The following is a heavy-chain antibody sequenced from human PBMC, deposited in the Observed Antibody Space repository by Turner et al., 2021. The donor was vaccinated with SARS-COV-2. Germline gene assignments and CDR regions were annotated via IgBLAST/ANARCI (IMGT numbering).Heavy chain of an antibody. V-gene: IGHV3-33*01. CDR3: ARGSNTEKVAAFDS. CDR1: GFTFSFHG. CDR2: INYDDRRE. J-gene: IGHJ4*02. D-gene: IGHD6-25*01. Sequence: QVHLVESGGGVVQPGKSLRLSCAASGFTFSFHGMHWVRQAPGKVPEWVAMINYDDRREYYADSVKGRFTVSRDNSNNTLYLQMNSLRVEDTAIYYCARGSNTEKVAAFDSWGQGTLVTVSS.